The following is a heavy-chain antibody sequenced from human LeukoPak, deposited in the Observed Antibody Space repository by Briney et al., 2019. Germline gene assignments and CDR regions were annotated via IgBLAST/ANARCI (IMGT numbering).Heavy chain of an antibody. CDR3: AAGQQWLVYDY. J-gene: IGHJ4*02. CDR2: IYYSGTT. Sequence: PSETLSLTCSVSGGSITTYYWSWIRQPPGKELEWIASIYYSGTTNYNPSLKSRVTITLDTSENQLSLKLTSVTAADTAVYYCAAGQQWLVYDYWGQGTLVTVSS. D-gene: IGHD6-19*01. CDR1: GGSITTYY. V-gene: IGHV4-59*01.